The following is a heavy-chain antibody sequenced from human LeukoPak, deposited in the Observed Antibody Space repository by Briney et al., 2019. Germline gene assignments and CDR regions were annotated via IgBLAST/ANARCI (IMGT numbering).Heavy chain of an antibody. J-gene: IGHJ3*02. Sequence: PGRSLRLSCAASGFTFSSYAMHWVRQAPGKGLEWVTVISYDGSNTYYTDSVKGRFTTSRDNSKNTLYLQMNSLRAEDTAVYYCARVRSGWYDAFDIWGQGTMVTVSS. D-gene: IGHD6-19*01. CDR3: ARVRSGWYDAFDI. CDR2: ISYDGSNT. CDR1: GFTFSSYA. V-gene: IGHV3-30*04.